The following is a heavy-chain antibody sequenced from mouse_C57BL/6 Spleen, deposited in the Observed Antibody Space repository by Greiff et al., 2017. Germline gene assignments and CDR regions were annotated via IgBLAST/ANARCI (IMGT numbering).Heavy chain of an antibody. CDR2: IDPDNGDT. J-gene: IGHJ3*01. V-gene: IGHV14-4*01. CDR1: GFNIKDDY. D-gene: IGHD3-1*01. Sequence: EVQLQQSGAELVRPGASVKLSCTASGFNIKDDYMHWVKQRPEQGLEWIGWIDPDNGDTEYASKFQGKATITADTSSNTAYLQLSSLTSEDTAVYYCTTGISDAYWGQGTLVTVSA. CDR3: TTGISDAY.